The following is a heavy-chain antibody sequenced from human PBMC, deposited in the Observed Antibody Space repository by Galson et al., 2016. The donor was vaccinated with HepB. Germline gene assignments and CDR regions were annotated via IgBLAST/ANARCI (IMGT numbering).Heavy chain of an antibody. D-gene: IGHD1-26*01. CDR1: GFSFRYNW. V-gene: IGHV3-74*01. CDR2: IDSDGTST. CDR3: ATVGQKWELMS. Sequence: SLRLSCAASGFSFRYNWIHWVRQAPGKGLVWVSRIDSDGTSTSYADSVKGRFTISRDNAKNTLYVQMNSLRADDTAVYYCATVGQKWELMSWGQGTLVTVSS. J-gene: IGHJ5*02.